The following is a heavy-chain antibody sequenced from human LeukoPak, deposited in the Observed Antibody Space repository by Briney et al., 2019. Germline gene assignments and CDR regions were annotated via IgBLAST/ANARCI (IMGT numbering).Heavy chain of an antibody. D-gene: IGHD3-10*01. J-gene: IGHJ6*02. CDR3: TRVRVRAVIITYYYYGMDV. V-gene: IGHV3-30*04. CDR2: ISYDGGDK. CDR1: GFTFSSYA. Sequence: GGSLRLSCAASGFTFSSYAMHWVRQAPGKGLQWVAVISYDGGDKYYANSVKGRFTISRDNSKNTLYLQMNSLRPDDTAVYYCTRVRVRAVIITYYYYGMDVWGQGTTVTVSS.